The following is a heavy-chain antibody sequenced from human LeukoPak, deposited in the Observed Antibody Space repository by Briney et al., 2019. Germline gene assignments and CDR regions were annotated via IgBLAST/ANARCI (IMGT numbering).Heavy chain of an antibody. J-gene: IGHJ4*02. CDR1: GYTFTSYD. V-gene: IGHV1-8*01. D-gene: IGHD6-13*01. CDR3: ARDRPIATAGSPLGY. CDR2: MNPNSGNT. Sequence: ASVKVSCKASGYTFTSYDINWVRQATGQGLEWMGWMNPNSGNTGYAQKFQGRVTMTRNTSISTAYMELRSLRSDDTAVYYCARDRPIATAGSPLGYWGQGTLVTVSS.